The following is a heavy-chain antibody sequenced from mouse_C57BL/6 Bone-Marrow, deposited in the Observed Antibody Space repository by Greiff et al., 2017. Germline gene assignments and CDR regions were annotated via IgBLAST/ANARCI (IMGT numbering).Heavy chain of an antibody. CDR3: AILRWLAGNYAMDY. J-gene: IGHJ4*01. Sequence: QVQLQQPGAELVKPGASVKLSCKASGYTFTSYWMHWVKQRPGRGLEWIGRIDPNSGGTKYNEKFKSKATLTVDKPSSTAYMQLSSLTSEDSAVYDCAILRWLAGNYAMDYWGQGTSVTVSS. V-gene: IGHV1-72*01. D-gene: IGHD1-1*02. CDR2: IDPNSGGT. CDR1: GYTFTSYW.